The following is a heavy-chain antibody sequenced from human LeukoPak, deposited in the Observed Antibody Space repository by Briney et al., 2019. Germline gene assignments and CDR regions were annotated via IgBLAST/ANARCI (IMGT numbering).Heavy chain of an antibody. D-gene: IGHD3/OR15-3a*01. CDR3: ARDGLLDY. Sequence: PGGSLRLSCAASGFSFSTYSMNWVRQAPGKGLEWVSSIGSSPTYKFYADSVKGRFTISRDNAKNSLYLQMNSLRAEDTAVYYCARDGLLDYWGQGTLVTVSS. J-gene: IGHJ4*02. V-gene: IGHV3-21*01. CDR1: GFSFSTYS. CDR2: IGSSPTYK.